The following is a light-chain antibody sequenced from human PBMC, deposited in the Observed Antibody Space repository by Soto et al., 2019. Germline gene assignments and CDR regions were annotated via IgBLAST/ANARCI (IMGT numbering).Light chain of an antibody. CDR1: QSVSSNY. V-gene: IGKV3-20*01. CDR3: QKYGSSAPIT. J-gene: IGKJ5*01. Sequence: EIVLTQSPGTLSLSPGERATLSCRASQSVSSNYLAWYQQKPGQAPRLLVYGASSRAPGIPDRFSGSGSETDFTLTISRLEPEDFALYYCQKYGSSAPITFGQGTRLEIK. CDR2: GAS.